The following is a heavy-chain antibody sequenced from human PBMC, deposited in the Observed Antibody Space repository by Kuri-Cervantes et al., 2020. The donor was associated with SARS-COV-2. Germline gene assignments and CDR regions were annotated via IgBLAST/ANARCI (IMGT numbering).Heavy chain of an antibody. CDR2: INHSGST. CDR3: ARAVKRFDY. Sequence: GSLRLSCAVYGGSFSGYYWSWIRQPPGKGLEWIGEINHSGSTNYNPSLKSRVTISVDTSKNQFSLKLSSVTAADTAVYYCARAVKRFDYWGQGTLGTGAS. V-gene: IGHV4-34*01. CDR1: GGSFSGYY. D-gene: IGHD2/OR15-2a*01. J-gene: IGHJ4*02.